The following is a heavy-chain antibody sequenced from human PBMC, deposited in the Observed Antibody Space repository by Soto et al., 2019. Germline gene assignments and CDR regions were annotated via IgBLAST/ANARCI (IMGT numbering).Heavy chain of an antibody. J-gene: IGHJ4*02. Sequence: GGSLRLSCAASGFTFSNVWLSWVRQGPGKGLEWLGRIKSRTENETTDYASPARGRFIISRNDSKNMLYMQLNRLKSEDTGVYYFVTGLRHSNSWFDYWGQGTPVTVSS. D-gene: IGHD2-21*01. CDR2: IKSRTENETT. CDR1: GFTFSNVW. CDR3: VTGLRHSNSWFDY. V-gene: IGHV3-15*01.